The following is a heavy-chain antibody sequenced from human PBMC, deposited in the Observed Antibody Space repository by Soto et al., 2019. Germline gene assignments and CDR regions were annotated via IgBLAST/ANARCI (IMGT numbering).Heavy chain of an antibody. V-gene: IGHV1-69*04. J-gene: IGHJ4*02. D-gene: IGHD6-19*01. Sequence: GASVKVSCKASGGTFSSYTISWVRQAPGQGLEWMGRIIPILGIANYAQKFQGRVTITADKSTSTAYMELSSLRSEDTAVYYCARDLAVAKSAYFDYWGQGTLVTVSS. CDR3: ARDLAVAKSAYFDY. CDR1: GGTFSSYT. CDR2: IIPILGIA.